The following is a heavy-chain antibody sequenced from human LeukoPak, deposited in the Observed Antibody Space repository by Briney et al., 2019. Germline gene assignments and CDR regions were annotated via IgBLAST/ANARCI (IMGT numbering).Heavy chain of an antibody. D-gene: IGHD2/OR15-2a*01. CDR2: ISTSGRAT. J-gene: IGHJ4*02. V-gene: IGHV3-23*01. CDR3: AKTFPPGGFDY. CDR1: GFAFSTYA. Sequence: GGSLRLSFAASGFAFSTYAMAWVRQAPEKGLQWVSTISTSGRATYYADSVEGRFTISRDNSKNTLYLQMNSLRAEDTAVYYCAKTFPPGGFDYWGQGTLVTVSS.